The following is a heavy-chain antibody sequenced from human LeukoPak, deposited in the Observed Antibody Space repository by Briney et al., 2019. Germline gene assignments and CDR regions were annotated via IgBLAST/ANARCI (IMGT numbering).Heavy chain of an antibody. Sequence: SETLSLTCSVSGSSITSEYYWGWIRQAPAKGLEWVGTIYHSGSTNYNPSLKSRVTISVDTSKNQFSLKLSSVTAADTAVYYCARDAPYYDFWSGSDAFDIWGQGTMVTVSS. CDR1: GSSITSEYY. V-gene: IGHV4-38-2*02. CDR2: IYHSGST. CDR3: ARDAPYYDFWSGSDAFDI. J-gene: IGHJ3*02. D-gene: IGHD3-3*01.